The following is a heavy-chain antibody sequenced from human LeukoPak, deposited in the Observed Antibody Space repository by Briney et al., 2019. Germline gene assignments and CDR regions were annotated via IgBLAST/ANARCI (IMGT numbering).Heavy chain of an antibody. CDR3: ARAHVMVRGALNAFDI. V-gene: IGHV3-20*04. CDR2: INWNGGST. J-gene: IGHJ3*02. Sequence: LPGGSLRLSCAASGFTFDDYGMSWVRQAPGKGLEWVSGINWNGGSTGYADSVKGRFTISRDNAKNSLYLQMNSLRAEDTALYYCARAHVMVRGALNAFDIWGQGTMVTVSS. D-gene: IGHD3-10*01. CDR1: GFTFDDYG.